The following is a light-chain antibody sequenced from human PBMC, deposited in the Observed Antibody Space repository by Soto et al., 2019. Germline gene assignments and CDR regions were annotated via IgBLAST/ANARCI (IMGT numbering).Light chain of an antibody. V-gene: IGKV4-1*01. Sequence: DIVMTQSPDSLAVSLGERATINCKSSQSVLYSSNNKNYLAWYQQKPGQPPKLLIYWASTRESGVPDRFSGSGSGTDFTLTISSLQAEDVAVYYCQQYYSTPWTFGQGTKEDIK. CDR1: QSVLYSSNNKNY. J-gene: IGKJ1*01. CDR2: WAS. CDR3: QQYYSTPWT.